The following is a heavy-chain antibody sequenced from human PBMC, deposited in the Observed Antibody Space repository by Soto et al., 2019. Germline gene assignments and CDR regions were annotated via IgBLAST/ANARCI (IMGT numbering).Heavy chain of an antibody. J-gene: IGHJ6*02. Sequence: GGSLRLSCATSGFTFSSYELNWVRQAPGKGLEWVSYISSSGSTIYYADSVKGRFTISRDNAKNSLYLQMDSLRAEDTAVYYCARDQEAGSFFPYYYGMDVWGQGTTVTVSS. D-gene: IGHD6-13*01. CDR2: ISSSGSTI. CDR1: GFTFSSYE. CDR3: ARDQEAGSFFPYYYGMDV. V-gene: IGHV3-48*03.